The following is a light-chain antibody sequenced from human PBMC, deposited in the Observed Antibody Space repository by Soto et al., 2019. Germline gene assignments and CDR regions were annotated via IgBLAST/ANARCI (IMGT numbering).Light chain of an antibody. CDR1: QSVAGSY. J-gene: IGKJ3*01. CDR2: GAS. Sequence: EIMLTQSPVTLSLSPGEGATLSCRASQSVAGSYLAWYQQKPGRTPRLLIYGASSRATGIPDRFSGSGSGTEFTLTINRLEPEDFAVYYCQQYGRSPFTFGPGTKVDIK. CDR3: QQYGRSPFT. V-gene: IGKV3-20*01.